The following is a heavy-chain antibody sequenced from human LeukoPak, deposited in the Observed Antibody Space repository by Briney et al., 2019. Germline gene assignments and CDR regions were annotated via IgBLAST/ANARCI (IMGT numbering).Heavy chain of an antibody. D-gene: IGHD3-10*01. CDR3: AKAWYYGSGSSDY. CDR1: EFTLSSYG. J-gene: IGHJ4*02. V-gene: IGHV3-21*04. CDR2: ITSRGDDI. Sequence: GGSLRLSCAASEFTLSSYGMTWVRQAPGKGLEWVASITSRGDDIHYTDSVKGRFTISRDNARNSLYLQMNSLRAEDTAVYYCAKAWYYGSGSSDYWGRGTLVTVSS.